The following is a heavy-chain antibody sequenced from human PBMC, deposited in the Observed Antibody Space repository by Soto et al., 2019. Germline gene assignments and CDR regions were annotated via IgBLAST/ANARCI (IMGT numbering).Heavy chain of an antibody. CDR2: ISYDGSNK. V-gene: IGHV3-30*18. CDR1: GFTFSSYC. J-gene: IGHJ5*02. CDR3: AKHDCGGDCYCGWFDP. Sequence: GGSLRLSCAASGFTFSSYCIHWVRQAPCKGLEWVAVISYDGSNKYYADSVKGRFTISRDNSKNTLYLQMNSLRAEDTAVYYCAKHDCGGDCYCGWFDPWGQGTLVPVSS. D-gene: IGHD2-21*02.